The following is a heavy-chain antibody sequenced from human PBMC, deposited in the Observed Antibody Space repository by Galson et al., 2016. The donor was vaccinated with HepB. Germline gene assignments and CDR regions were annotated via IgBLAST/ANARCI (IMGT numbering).Heavy chain of an antibody. CDR1: GFTFTDYY. Sequence: SLRLSCAASGFTFTDYYMTWIRQAPGKGLEWVSYISSSGSYTNYADSVKGRFTISRGNARKSLYLQMNSLGPDDTAAYYCAREDSSWYGYYGMDVWGQGTTVTVSS. CDR3: AREDSSWYGYYGMDV. CDR2: ISSSGSYT. V-gene: IGHV3-11*06. D-gene: IGHD6-13*01. J-gene: IGHJ6*02.